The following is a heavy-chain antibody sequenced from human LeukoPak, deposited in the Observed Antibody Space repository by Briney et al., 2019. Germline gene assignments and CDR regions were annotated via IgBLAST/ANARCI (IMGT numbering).Heavy chain of an antibody. CDR1: GFTFSSYS. CDR2: ISSSSSTI. Sequence: PGGSLRLSXAASGFTFSSYSMNWVRLAPGKGLEWVSYISSSSSTIYYADSVKGRFTISRDNAKNSLYLQMNSLRAEDTAVYYCARTYDSSGPDDAFDIWGQGTMVTVSS. CDR3: ARTYDSSGPDDAFDI. J-gene: IGHJ3*02. D-gene: IGHD3-22*01. V-gene: IGHV3-48*01.